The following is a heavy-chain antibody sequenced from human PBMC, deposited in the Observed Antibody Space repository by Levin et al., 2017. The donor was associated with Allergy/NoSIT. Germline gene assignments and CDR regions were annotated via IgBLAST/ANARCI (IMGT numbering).Heavy chain of an antibody. CDR2: IYPGDSDT. CDR3: ARRGYSGYDRLGAFDI. D-gene: IGHD5-12*01. CDR1: GYSFTSYW. J-gene: IGHJ3*02. Sequence: GESLKISCKGSGYSFTSYWIGWVRQMPGKGLEWMGIIYPGDSDTRYSPSFQGQVTISADKSISTAYLQWSSLKASDTAMYYCARRGYSGYDRLGAFDIWGQGTMVTVSS. V-gene: IGHV5-51*01.